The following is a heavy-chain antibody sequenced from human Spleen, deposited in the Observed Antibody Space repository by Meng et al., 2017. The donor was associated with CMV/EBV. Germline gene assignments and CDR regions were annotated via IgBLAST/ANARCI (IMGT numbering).Heavy chain of an antibody. V-gene: IGHV3-23*01. J-gene: IGHJ1*01. CDR2: ISASGGKT. CDR1: GFTFHDYA. Sequence: GESLKISCAASGFTFHDYAFNWVRQAPGKGLEWVATISASGGKTQYADSVKGRFTISRDNAKNTLYLQLDRLRGEDTAVYYCARDYTPVVTALNQHWGQATLVTVSS. D-gene: IGHD4-23*01. CDR3: ARDYTPVVTALNQH.